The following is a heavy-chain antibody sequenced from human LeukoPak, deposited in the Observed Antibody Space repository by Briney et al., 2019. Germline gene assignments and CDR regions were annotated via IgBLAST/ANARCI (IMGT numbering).Heavy chain of an antibody. D-gene: IGHD3-22*01. CDR2: MNPNSGNT. Sequence: ASVKVSCKASGYTFTSYDINWVRQATGQGLEWMGWMNPNSGNTGYAQKFQGRLTMTRNTSISTAYMELSSLRSEDMAVYYCARGGYDSSGYYYVYATDYWGQGTLVTVSS. CDR1: GYTFTSYD. V-gene: IGHV1-8*01. J-gene: IGHJ4*02. CDR3: ARGGYDSSGYYYVYATDY.